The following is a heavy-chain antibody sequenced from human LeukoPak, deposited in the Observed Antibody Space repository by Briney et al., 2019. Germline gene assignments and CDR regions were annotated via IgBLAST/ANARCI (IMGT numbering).Heavy chain of an antibody. CDR2: INPNSGDT. CDR1: GYTFTGYY. D-gene: IGHD1-26*01. CDR3: ARDRGSYLAYYYYMDV. Sequence: ASVKVSCKASGYTFTGYYMHWVRQAPGQGLEWMGWINPNSGDTNYVQKFQGRVTMTRDTSISTAYMELSRLRSDDTAVYYCARDRGSYLAYYYYMDVWGKGTTVTVSS. J-gene: IGHJ6*03. V-gene: IGHV1-2*02.